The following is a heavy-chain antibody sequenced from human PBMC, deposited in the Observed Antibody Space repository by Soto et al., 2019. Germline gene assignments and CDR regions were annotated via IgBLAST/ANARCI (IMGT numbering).Heavy chain of an antibody. J-gene: IGHJ6*02. CDR1: GFTFSSYG. Sequence: GGSLRLSCAASGFTFSSYGMHWVRQAPGKGLEWVAVISYDGSNKYYADSVKGRFTISRDNSKNTLYLQMNSLRAEDTAVYYCAKENYYDSGSYYGMDVCGQGPTVTVSS. CDR2: ISYDGSNK. D-gene: IGHD3-10*01. V-gene: IGHV3-30*18. CDR3: AKENYYDSGSYYGMDV.